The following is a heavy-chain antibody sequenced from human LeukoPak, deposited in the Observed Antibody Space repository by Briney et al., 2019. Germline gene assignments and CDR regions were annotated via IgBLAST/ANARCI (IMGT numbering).Heavy chain of an antibody. CDR2: ISAYNGNT. J-gene: IGHJ4*02. CDR1: GYTFTSYG. Sequence: ASVKVSCKASGYTFTSYGISWVRQAPGQGLEWMGWISAYNGNTNYAQKLQGRVTMTTDTSTSTAYMKLRSLRSDATAFYYCARDKTPAVAGGADWGQGTLVTVSS. V-gene: IGHV1-18*01. CDR3: ARDKTPAVAGGAD. D-gene: IGHD6-19*01.